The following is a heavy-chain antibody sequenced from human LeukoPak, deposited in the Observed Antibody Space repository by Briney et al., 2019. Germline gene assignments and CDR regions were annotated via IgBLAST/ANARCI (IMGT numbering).Heavy chain of an antibody. CDR3: ASLPYDFWSGVNYYYYGMDV. D-gene: IGHD3-3*01. Sequence: SVKVSCKASGGTFSSYAISWVRQAPGQGLEWMGRIIPILGIANYAQKFQGRVTITADKSTSTAYMELSSLRSEDTAVYYCASLPYDFWSGVNYYYYGMDVWGQGTTVTVYS. CDR1: GGTFSSYA. J-gene: IGHJ6*02. V-gene: IGHV1-69*04. CDR2: IIPILGIA.